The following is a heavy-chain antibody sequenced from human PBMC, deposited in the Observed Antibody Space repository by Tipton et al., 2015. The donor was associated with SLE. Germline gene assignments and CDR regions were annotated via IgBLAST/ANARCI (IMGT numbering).Heavy chain of an antibody. V-gene: IGHV3-9*01. D-gene: IGHD4-17*01. Sequence: SLRLSCAASGFTFDDYAMHWVRQAPGKGLEWVSGISWNSGSIGYADSVKGRFTISRDNAKNSLYLQMNSLRAEDTALYYCARAAPTVRFDYWGQGTLVTVSS. CDR2: ISWNSGSI. CDR3: ARAAPTVRFDY. J-gene: IGHJ4*02. CDR1: GFTFDDYA.